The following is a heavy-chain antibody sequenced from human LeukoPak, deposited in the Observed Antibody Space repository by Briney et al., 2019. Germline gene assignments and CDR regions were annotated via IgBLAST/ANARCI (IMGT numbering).Heavy chain of an antibody. Sequence: GGSLRLSCAAAGFTFEDYAMHWVRQAPGKGLEWVSGISWDRGTIGYADSVKGRFTISRDNAKNSLYLQMNSLRAEDTALYYCAKGSAGDFDYWGQGTLVTVSS. D-gene: IGHD6-13*01. J-gene: IGHJ4*02. V-gene: IGHV3-9*01. CDR3: AKGSAGDFDY. CDR1: GFTFEDYA. CDR2: ISWDRGTI.